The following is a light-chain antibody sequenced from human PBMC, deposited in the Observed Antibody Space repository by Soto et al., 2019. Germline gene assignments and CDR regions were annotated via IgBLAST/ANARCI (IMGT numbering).Light chain of an antibody. J-gene: IGKJ2*01. CDR2: GAS. Sequence: EIVLTQSPGTLSLSPGERATLSCRASQRVSSSYLAWYQQKPSQAPRLLIYGASSRATGIPDRFSGSGSGTDFTLTISRLEPEDFAVYFCQRYGSSPPFTFGQGTKV. CDR1: QRVSSSY. CDR3: QRYGSSPPFT. V-gene: IGKV3-20*01.